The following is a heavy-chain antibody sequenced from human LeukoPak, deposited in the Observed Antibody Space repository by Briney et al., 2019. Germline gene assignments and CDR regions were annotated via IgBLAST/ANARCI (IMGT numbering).Heavy chain of an antibody. CDR2: ISYDGSNK. J-gene: IGHJ4*02. CDR1: GFTFSSYA. CDR3: ARDPIAAGNFGY. D-gene: IGHD6-19*01. Sequence: GGSLRLSCAASGFTFSSYAMHWVRQAPGKGLEWVAVISYDGSNKYYADSVKGRFTISRDNSKNTLYLQMNSLRAEDTAVYYCARDPIAAGNFGYWGQGTLVTVSS. V-gene: IGHV3-30*04.